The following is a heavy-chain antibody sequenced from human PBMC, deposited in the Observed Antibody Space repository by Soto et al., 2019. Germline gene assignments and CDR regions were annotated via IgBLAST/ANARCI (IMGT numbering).Heavy chain of an antibody. Sequence: QVQLVQPGAEVKKPESSVKVSCKAPGGTFSTYAISWVRQAPGQGLEWMGGIIPMFGTANYAQRIQDRVTITADEFTDTVYMELSSLRAEDTAVYFCASGIQLWLRRINNGYSGGGQGTLVTVSS. CDR3: ASGIQLWLRRINNGYSG. CDR1: GGTFSTYA. D-gene: IGHD5-18*01. CDR2: IIPMFGTA. V-gene: IGHV1-69*12. J-gene: IGHJ4*02.